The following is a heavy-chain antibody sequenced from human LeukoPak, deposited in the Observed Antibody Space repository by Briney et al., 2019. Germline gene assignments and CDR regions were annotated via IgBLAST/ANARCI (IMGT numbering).Heavy chain of an antibody. V-gene: IGHV4-38-2*01. D-gene: IGHD3-16*01. CDR2: IYHSGST. CDR1: GYSISSGDY. CDR3: ARGGYYYYYMDV. Sequence: SETLSLTCAVSGYSISSGDYWAWIRQPPGTGLEWIGSIYHSGSTYYNPSLKSRVTISVDTSKNQFSLKLSSVTAADTAVYYCARGGYYYYYMDVWGKGTTVTVSS. J-gene: IGHJ6*03.